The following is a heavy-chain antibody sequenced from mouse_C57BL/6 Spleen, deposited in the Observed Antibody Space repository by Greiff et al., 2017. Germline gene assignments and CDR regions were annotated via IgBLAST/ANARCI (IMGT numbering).Heavy chain of an antibody. D-gene: IGHD1-1*01. V-gene: IGHV5-6*01. Sequence: EVQLKESGGDLVKPGGSLKLSCAASGFTFSSYGMSWVRQTPDKRLEWVATISSGGSYTYYPDSVKGRFTISRDNAKNTLYLQMSSLKSEDTAMYYCARRDTTVVATGGFDYWGQGTTLTVSS. CDR3: ARRDTTVVATGGFDY. J-gene: IGHJ2*01. CDR1: GFTFSSYG. CDR2: ISSGGSYT.